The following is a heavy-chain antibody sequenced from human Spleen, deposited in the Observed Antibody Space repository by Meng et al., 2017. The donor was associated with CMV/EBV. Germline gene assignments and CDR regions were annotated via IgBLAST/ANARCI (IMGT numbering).Heavy chain of an antibody. CDR3: ARGGIKGLVY. Sequence: GGSLRLSCTASGFSLSSYWMHWVRQAPGKGLVWVSHINSDGSFTTYTDSVKGRFTISRDIAKNTLYLQMNSLRAEDTAVYYCARGGIKGLVYWGQGTRVTVSS. CDR2: INSDGSFT. D-gene: IGHD1-26*01. CDR1: GFSLSSYW. V-gene: IGHV3-74*03. J-gene: IGHJ4*02.